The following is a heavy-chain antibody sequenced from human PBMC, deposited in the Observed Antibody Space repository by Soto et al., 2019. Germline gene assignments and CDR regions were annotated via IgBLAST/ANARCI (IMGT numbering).Heavy chain of an antibody. D-gene: IGHD3-22*01. J-gene: IGHJ4*02. Sequence: GGSLRLSCAASGFTFSSYAMSWVRQAPGKGLEWVSTISGSGGSTYYADSVKGRFTISRDNSKNTLYLQMNSLRAEDTAVYYCAKPGAGLGGGYYLFDYWGQGPLVPVSS. CDR2: ISGSGGST. CDR3: AKPGAGLGGGYYLFDY. V-gene: IGHV3-23*01. CDR1: GFTFSSYA.